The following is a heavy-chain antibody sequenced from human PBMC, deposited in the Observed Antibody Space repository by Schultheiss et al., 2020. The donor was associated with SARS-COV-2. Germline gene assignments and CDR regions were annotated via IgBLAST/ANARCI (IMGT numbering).Heavy chain of an antibody. D-gene: IGHD1-14*01. CDR1: GGSISSSNW. CDR2: IYHSGST. J-gene: IGHJ5*02. V-gene: IGHV4-4*02. CDR3: ARTPEYALHKESRQKTQQPRNWFDP. Sequence: SETLSLTCAVSGGSISSSNWWSWVRQPPGKGLVWIGEIYHSGSTNYNPSLKSRVTISVDKSKNQFSLKLSSVTAADTAVYYCARTPEYALHKESRQKTQQPRNWFDPWGQGTLVTVSS.